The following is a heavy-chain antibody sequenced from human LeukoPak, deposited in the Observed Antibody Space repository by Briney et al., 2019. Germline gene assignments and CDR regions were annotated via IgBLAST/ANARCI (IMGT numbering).Heavy chain of an antibody. CDR2: IYYSGST. D-gene: IGHD3-3*01. Sequence: SETLSLTCTVSGGSISSYYWSWIRQPPGKGLEWIGYIYYSGSTNYNPSLKSRVTISVDTSKNQFSLKLSSVTAEDTAVYYCVKSEGFRMTIFGVADLWGQGTLVTVSS. V-gene: IGHV4-59*01. CDR3: VKSEGFRMTIFGVADL. CDR1: GGSISSYY. J-gene: IGHJ5*02.